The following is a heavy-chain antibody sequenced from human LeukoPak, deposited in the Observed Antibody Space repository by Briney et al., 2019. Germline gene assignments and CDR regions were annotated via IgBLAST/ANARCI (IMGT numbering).Heavy chain of an antibody. V-gene: IGHV4-30-4*01. Sequence: SQTLSLTCTVSGGSISSGDYYWSWIRQPPGKGLEWIGYIYYSGSTYYNPSLKSRVTISVDTSQNQFSLKLSSVTAADTAVYYCARDSHRGRRIADGDYGDWGQGTLVTVSS. D-gene: IGHD4-17*01. CDR2: IYYSGST. J-gene: IGHJ4*02. CDR1: GGSISSGDYY. CDR3: ARDSHRGRRIADGDYGD.